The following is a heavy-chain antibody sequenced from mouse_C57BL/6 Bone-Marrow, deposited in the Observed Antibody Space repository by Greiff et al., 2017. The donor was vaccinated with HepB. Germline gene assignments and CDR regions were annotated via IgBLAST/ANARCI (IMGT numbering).Heavy chain of an antibody. Sequence: EVQLVESGGGLVQPGGSLKLSCAASGFTFSDYYMYWVRQTPEKRLEWVAYISNGGGSTYYPDTVKGRFTISRDNAKNTLYLQMSRLKSEDTAMYYCARHTPPRYFDVWGTGTTVTVSS. CDR3: ARHTPPRYFDV. J-gene: IGHJ1*03. V-gene: IGHV5-12*01. CDR2: ISNGGGST. CDR1: GFTFSDYY.